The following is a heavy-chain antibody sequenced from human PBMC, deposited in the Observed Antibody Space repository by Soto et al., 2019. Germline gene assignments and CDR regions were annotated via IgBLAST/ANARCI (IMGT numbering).Heavy chain of an antibody. CDR2: VYYRGRS. CDR1: GGSVTNSSYY. CDR3: VSQRTTVPTQAYFDY. V-gene: IGHV4-39*01. Sequence: SETLSLTCTVSGGSVTNSSYYWGWIRQSPGKGLEWIGSVYYRGRSYSKSSVKSRVTISVDTSKNRFSLSLNSVTASDTAVYFCVSQRTTVPTQAYFDYWGPGALVAVSS. D-gene: IGHD4-17*01. J-gene: IGHJ4*02.